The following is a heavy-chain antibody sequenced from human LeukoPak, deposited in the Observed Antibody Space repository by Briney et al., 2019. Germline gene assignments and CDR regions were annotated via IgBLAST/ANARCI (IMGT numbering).Heavy chain of an antibody. CDR1: GGSFSGYY. J-gene: IGHJ6*03. Sequence: SETLSLTCAVYGGSFSGYYWSWIRQPAGKGLEWIGRIYTSGSTNYNPSLKSRVTMSVDTSKNQSSLKLSSVTAADTAVYYCARGSYQLLSPSLYYYYMDVWGKGTTVTVSS. CDR2: IYTSGST. D-gene: IGHD2-2*01. V-gene: IGHV4-59*10. CDR3: ARGSYQLLSPSLYYYYMDV.